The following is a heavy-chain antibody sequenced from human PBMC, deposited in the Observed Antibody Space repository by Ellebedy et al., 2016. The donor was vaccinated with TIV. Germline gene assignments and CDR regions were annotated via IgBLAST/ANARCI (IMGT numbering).Heavy chain of an antibody. CDR1: GGSFSGYY. V-gene: IGHV4-34*01. D-gene: IGHD5-24*01. Sequence: GSLRLSXAVYGGSFSGYYWSWIRQPPGKGLEWIGEINHSGSTNYNPSLKSRVTISVDTSKNQFSLKLSSVTAADTAVYYCARASGRWLQLHYFDYWGQGTLVTVSS. CDR2: INHSGST. J-gene: IGHJ4*02. CDR3: ARASGRWLQLHYFDY.